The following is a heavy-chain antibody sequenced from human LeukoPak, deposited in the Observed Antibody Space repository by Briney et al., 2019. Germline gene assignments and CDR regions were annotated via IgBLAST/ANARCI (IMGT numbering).Heavy chain of an antibody. CDR2: IYFSGST. CDR3: ARSPLVFYFDY. D-gene: IGHD6-6*01. J-gene: IGHJ4*02. CDR1: GDSISNGDYY. Sequence: PSQTLSLTCNVSGDSISNGDYYWNWIRQHPGKGLEWIGYIYFSGSTFYNPSLKSRVTFSIDTSKNQVSMRLNSVTAADTAVYYCARSPLVFYFDYWGGGALVTVSS. V-gene: IGHV4-31*03.